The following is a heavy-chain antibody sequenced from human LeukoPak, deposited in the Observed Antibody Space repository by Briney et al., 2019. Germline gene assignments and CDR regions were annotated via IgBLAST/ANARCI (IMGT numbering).Heavy chain of an antibody. V-gene: IGHV1-18*01. CDR3: ARDRSGSGYVVY. CDR2: ISAYNGNT. J-gene: IGHJ4*02. Sequence: ASVKVSCKASGYTFTSYGISWVRQAPGQGLEWMGWISAYNGNTNYAQKLQGRVTMTTDTSTGTAYMELRSVRSDDTAVYYCARDRSGSGYVVYWGQGTLVTVSS. CDR1: GYTFTSYG. D-gene: IGHD3-22*01.